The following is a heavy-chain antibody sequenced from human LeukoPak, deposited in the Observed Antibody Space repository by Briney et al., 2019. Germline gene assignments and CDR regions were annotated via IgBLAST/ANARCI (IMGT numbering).Heavy chain of an antibody. CDR2: ISGSGDKT. V-gene: IGHV3-23*01. CDR1: GFTFNTYA. J-gene: IGHJ5*02. Sequence: PGGSLRLSCAASGFTFNTYAMSGVRQAPGKGLEWVSGISGSGDKTNYADSVKGRFTISRDNSQNTLHLQINNLRAEDTAVYYCAKSYGAHGSSGYGFDPWGQGTLVTVSS. D-gene: IGHD6-13*01. CDR3: AKSYGAHGSSGYGFDP.